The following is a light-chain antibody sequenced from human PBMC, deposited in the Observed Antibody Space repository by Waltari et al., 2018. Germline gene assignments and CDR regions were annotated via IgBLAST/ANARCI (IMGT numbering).Light chain of an antibody. Sequence: EIVMTQSPATLSVSPGERATLSCRASQIVSSNLAWYQQKPGQAPRLIIYGASTRATGIPARFSGSGSGTEFTLTISSLQSEDFAVYYCQQYNNWPLYTFGQGTKLEIK. V-gene: IGKV3-15*01. CDR2: GAS. CDR3: QQYNNWPLYT. J-gene: IGKJ2*01. CDR1: QIVSSN.